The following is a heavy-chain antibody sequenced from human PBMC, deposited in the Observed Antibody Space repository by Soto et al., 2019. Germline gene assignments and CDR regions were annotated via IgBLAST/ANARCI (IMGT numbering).Heavy chain of an antibody. Sequence: EVQLLESGGGLVQPGGSLRLSCAASGFTFDTYAMAWVRHTPGKGLEWVSTVSPGGGHTYYADSVRGRFTISRDNSKNMIYRQMNSRRAEDTAIYSCAKDGVGRWLATDWYFARWGRRTLVSFSS. J-gene: IGHJ2*01. CDR1: GFTFDTYA. D-gene: IGHD6-19*01. CDR2: VSPGGGHT. CDR3: AKDGVGRWLATDWYFAR. V-gene: IGHV3-23*01.